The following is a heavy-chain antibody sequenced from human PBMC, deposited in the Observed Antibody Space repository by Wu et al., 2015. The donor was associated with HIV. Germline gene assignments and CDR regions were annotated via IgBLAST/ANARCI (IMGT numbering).Heavy chain of an antibody. D-gene: IGHD3-22*01. CDR2: INPNRGGT. Sequence: QVQLVQSGAEVKKPGASVMVSCKASGYTFIDYYIYWVRQTPGQGLEWMGWINPNRGGTKYAQKFQGRVTMTRDTAVSTAYLELNSLRSDDTAVYYCARLQSLSGFYSNADYWGQGTLVTVSS. CDR1: GYTFIDYY. V-gene: IGHV1-2*02. CDR3: ARLQSLSGFYSNADY. J-gene: IGHJ4*02.